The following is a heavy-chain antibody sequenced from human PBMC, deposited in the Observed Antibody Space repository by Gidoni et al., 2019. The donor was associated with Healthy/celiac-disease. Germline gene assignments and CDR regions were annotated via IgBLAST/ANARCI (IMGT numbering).Heavy chain of an antibody. CDR3: ARLGATEECSGGVCHTGGWFDP. CDR2: IYPGEFET. J-gene: IGHJ5*01. D-gene: IGHD2-8*02. V-gene: IGHV5-51*03. CDR1: RSSFTSSW. Sequence: EAQLVQSGAEVKKPREPPQISGKGPRSSFTSSWIGLVRQMPGKGLEGMGIIYPGEFETRYRPSFQGKVTRSADKAISTADLQWSSPKASDTAMCYCARLGATEECSGGVCHTGGWFDPWGQGTLVTVSS.